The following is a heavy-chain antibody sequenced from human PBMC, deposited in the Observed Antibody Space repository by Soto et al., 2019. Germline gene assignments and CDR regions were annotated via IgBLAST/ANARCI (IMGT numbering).Heavy chain of an antibody. CDR1: GYTFTSYG. CDR3: ARDHYDFWSGPSYVVWFDP. J-gene: IGHJ5*02. Sequence: ASVKVSCKASGYTFTSYGISWVRQAPGQGLEWMGWISAYNGNTNYAQKLQGRVTMTTDTSTSTAYMELRSLRSDDTAVYYCARDHYDFWSGPSYVVWFDPWGQAPLVTVSS. D-gene: IGHD3-3*01. V-gene: IGHV1-18*01. CDR2: ISAYNGNT.